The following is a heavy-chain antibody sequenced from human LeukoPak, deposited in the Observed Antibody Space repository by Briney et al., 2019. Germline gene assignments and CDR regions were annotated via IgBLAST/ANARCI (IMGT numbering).Heavy chain of an antibody. CDR1: GFTFSQSW. D-gene: IGHD1-26*01. J-gene: IGHJ4*01. Sequence: GGSLGLSCAASGFTFSQSWMHWVRQAPGRGLVWVSRIHGDGSHSDYADSVKGRFTISRDNAKQVLYLHMTSLTAEDTAFYYCARGGSPSDYWGHGTLVSVSS. CDR3: ARGGSPSDY. V-gene: IGHV3-74*01. CDR2: IHGDGSHS.